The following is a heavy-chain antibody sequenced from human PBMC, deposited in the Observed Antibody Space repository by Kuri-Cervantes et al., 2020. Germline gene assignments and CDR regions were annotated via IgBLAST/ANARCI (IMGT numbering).Heavy chain of an antibody. J-gene: IGHJ4*02. CDR1: GGTFSSYA. CDR2: ISAYNGNT. CDR3: ARSNHLYCGGDCYSDY. V-gene: IGHV1-18*01. Sequence: ASVKVSCKASGGTFSSYAISWVRQAPGQGLEWMGWISAYNGNTNYAQKLRGRVTMTTDTSTSTAYMELRSLRSDDTAVYYCARSNHLYCGGDCYSDYWGQGTLVTVSS. D-gene: IGHD2-21*01.